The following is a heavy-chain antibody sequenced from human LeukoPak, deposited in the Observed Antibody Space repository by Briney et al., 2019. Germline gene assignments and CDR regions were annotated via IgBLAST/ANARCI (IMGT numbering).Heavy chain of an antibody. J-gene: IGHJ5*02. V-gene: IGHV1-2*02. Sequence: ASVKVSCKASGYTFTGYHMHWVRQAPGQGLEWMGWINPNSGGTNYAQKFQGRVTMTRDTSISTAYMELSRLRSDDTAVYYCAREAIVGATTWFDPWGQGTLVTVSS. D-gene: IGHD1-26*01. CDR2: INPNSGGT. CDR1: GYTFTGYH. CDR3: AREAIVGATTWFDP.